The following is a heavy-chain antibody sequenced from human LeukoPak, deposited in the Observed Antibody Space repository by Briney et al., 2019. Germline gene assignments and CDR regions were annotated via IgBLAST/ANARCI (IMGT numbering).Heavy chain of an antibody. D-gene: IGHD1-1*01. J-gene: IGHJ6*03. V-gene: IGHV3-53*01. CDR1: GFTVSSNY. Sequence: GGSLRLSCAASGFTVSSNYMTWVRQAPGKGLEWVSVIYSGGSTYYADSVKGRFTVSRDNSKNTLYLQMNSLRAEDTAVYYCASTTRGGTYYYYMDVWGKGTTVTISS. CDR3: ASTTRGGTYYYYMDV. CDR2: IYSGGST.